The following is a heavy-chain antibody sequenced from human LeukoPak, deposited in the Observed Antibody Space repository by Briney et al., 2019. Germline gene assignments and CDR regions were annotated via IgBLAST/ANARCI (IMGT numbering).Heavy chain of an antibody. V-gene: IGHV1-69*04. Sequence: ASVKVSCKASGGTFSSYAISWVRQAPGQGLEWMGRIIPIFGIANYAQKFQGRVTITADKSTSVVYMELSSLRSEGTAVYYCTRSGRWLQLVGSEYFQHWGQGTLVTVSS. CDR2: IIPIFGIA. CDR3: TRSGRWLQLVGSEYFQH. J-gene: IGHJ1*01. D-gene: IGHD5-24*01. CDR1: GGTFSSYA.